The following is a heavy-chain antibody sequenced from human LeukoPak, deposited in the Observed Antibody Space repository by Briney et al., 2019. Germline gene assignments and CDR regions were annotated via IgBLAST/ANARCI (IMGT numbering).Heavy chain of an antibody. CDR2: INHSGST. V-gene: IGHV4-34*01. D-gene: IGHD6-19*01. J-gene: IGHJ4*02. Sequence: SETLSLTCAVYGGSFSGYYWSWIRQPPGKGLEWIGEINHSGSTNYIPSLKSRVTISVDTSKNQFSLKLSSVTAADTAVYFCARVGLPAYSNGGLENWGQGTLVTVSS. CDR3: ARVGLPAYSNGGLEN. CDR1: GGSFSGYY.